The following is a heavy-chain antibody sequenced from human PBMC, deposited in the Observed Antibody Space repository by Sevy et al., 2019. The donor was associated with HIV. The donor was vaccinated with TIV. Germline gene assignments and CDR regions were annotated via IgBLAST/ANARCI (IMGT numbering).Heavy chain of an antibody. CDR1: GGSISSSSYY. Sequence: SETLSLTCTVSGGSISSSSYYWGWIRQPPGKGLEWIGSIYYSGSTYHNPSLKSRVTISVDTSKNQFSLKLSSVTAADTAVYYCARLYSSSWSDYWGQGTLVTVSS. V-gene: IGHV4-39*01. CDR3: ARLYSSSWSDY. CDR2: IYYSGST. D-gene: IGHD6-13*01. J-gene: IGHJ4*02.